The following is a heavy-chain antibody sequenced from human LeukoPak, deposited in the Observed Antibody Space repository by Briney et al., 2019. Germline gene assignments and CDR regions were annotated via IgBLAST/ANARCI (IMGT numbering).Heavy chain of an antibody. J-gene: IGHJ4*02. CDR1: GFTFSSYS. D-gene: IGHD6-25*01. CDR3: LGLEIQRP. V-gene: IGHV3-21*01. CDR2: ISSSSSYI. Sequence: GGSLRLSCAASGFTFSSYSMNWVRQAPGKGLEGVSSISSSSSYIYYADSVKGRFTISRDNAKSSLYLQMNSLSAEDTAVYYCLGLEIQRPGGQGTLVTVSS.